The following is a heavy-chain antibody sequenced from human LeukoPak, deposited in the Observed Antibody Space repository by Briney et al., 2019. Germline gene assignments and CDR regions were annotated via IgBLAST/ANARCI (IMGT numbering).Heavy chain of an antibody. Sequence: SQTLSLTCTVSGGSISSGSYYWSWIRQPAGKGLEWIGRIYTSGSTNYNPSLKSRVTISVDTSKNQFSLKLSSVTAADTAVYYCARWGKPRKPMVRGVRYSYYGMDVWGKGTTVTVSS. D-gene: IGHD3-10*01. CDR3: ARWGKPRKPMVRGVRYSYYGMDV. CDR1: GGSISSGSYY. CDR2: IYTSGST. V-gene: IGHV4-61*02. J-gene: IGHJ6*04.